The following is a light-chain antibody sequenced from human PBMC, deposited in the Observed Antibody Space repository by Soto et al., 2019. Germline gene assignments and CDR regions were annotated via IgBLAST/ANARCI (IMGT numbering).Light chain of an antibody. CDR1: SSDVGGYNY. V-gene: IGLV2-14*01. CDR3: SSYTSSSPLLGPL. CDR2: EVS. Sequence: QSALTQPASVSGSPGQSITISCTGTSSDVGGYNYVSWYQQHPGKAPKLMIYEVSNRPSGVSNRFSGSKSGNTASLTISGLQAEDEADYYCSSYTSSSPLLGPLFGTGTKLTVL. J-gene: IGLJ1*01.